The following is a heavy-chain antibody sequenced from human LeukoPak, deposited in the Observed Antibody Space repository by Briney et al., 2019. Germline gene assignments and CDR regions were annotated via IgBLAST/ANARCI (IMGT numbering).Heavy chain of an antibody. Sequence: TGGSLRLSCAASGITVSTFWMHWVRQAPGEGLVWVSRINTDGSVTNYADSVEGRFTISRDNAKNMLHLQMNDLRAEDTAVYYCVTDRYSDSAFGDWGQGTLVTVSS. CDR3: VTDRYSDSAFGD. D-gene: IGHD1-26*01. CDR2: INTDGSVT. CDR1: GITVSTFW. J-gene: IGHJ4*02. V-gene: IGHV3-74*01.